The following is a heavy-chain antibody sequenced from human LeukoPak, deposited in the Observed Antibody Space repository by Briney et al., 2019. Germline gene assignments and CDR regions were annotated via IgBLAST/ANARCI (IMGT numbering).Heavy chain of an antibody. J-gene: IGHJ4*02. V-gene: IGHV1-8*01. CDR3: ARKGVGYCSGGSCHPVDY. D-gene: IGHD2-15*01. CDR1: GYTFTSYD. CDR2: MNPNSGNT. Sequence: ASVTVSCKASGYTFTSYDINWVRQATGQGLEWMGWMNPNSGNTGYAQKFQGRVTMTRDTSTSTAYMELSSLRSEDTAVYYCARKGVGYCSGGSCHPVDYWGQGTLVTVSS.